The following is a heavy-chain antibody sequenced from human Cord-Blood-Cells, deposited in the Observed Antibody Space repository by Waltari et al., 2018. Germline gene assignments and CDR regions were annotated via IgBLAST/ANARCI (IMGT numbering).Heavy chain of an antibody. J-gene: IGHJ3*02. CDR1: GGSISSSSYY. Sequence: QLQLQESGPGLVKPSETLSLTCTVSGGSISSSSYYWGWIRQPPGKGLEWIGSIYYSGSTYYNPSLKSRVTISVDTSKNQFSLKLSSVTAAETAVYYCARQGYCSSTSCYDAFDIWGQGTMVTVSS. D-gene: IGHD2-2*01. CDR3: ARQGYCSSTSCYDAFDI. V-gene: IGHV4-39*01. CDR2: IYYSGST.